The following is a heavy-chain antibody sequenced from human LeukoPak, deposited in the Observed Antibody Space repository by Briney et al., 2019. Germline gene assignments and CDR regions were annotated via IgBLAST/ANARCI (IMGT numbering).Heavy chain of an antibody. CDR1: GFTFSDYV. D-gene: IGHD1-26*01. Sequence: GGSLRLSCAASGFTFSDYVMIWVRQAPGKGLEGVSGITASGDRTFYGDSVRGRFTMSRDNAKNSLYLQMNSLRAEDTALYYCASGGIYYGAAFDFWGQGTLVTVSS. CDR2: ITASGDRT. V-gene: IGHV3-23*01. CDR3: ASGGIYYGAAFDF. J-gene: IGHJ4*02.